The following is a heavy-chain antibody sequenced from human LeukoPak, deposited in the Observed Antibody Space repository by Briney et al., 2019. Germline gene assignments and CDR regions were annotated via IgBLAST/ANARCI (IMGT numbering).Heavy chain of an antibody. CDR2: IIPIFGTA. V-gene: IGHV1-69*05. Sequence: GASVKVSCQASGGTFSSYAISWVRQAPGQGLEWMGGIIPIFGTANYAQKFQGRVTITTDESTSTAYMELSSLRSEDTAVYYCARDSYSPGYYYMDVWGKGTTVTVSS. CDR3: ARDSYSPGYYYMDV. J-gene: IGHJ6*03. CDR1: GGTFSSYA. D-gene: IGHD2-15*01.